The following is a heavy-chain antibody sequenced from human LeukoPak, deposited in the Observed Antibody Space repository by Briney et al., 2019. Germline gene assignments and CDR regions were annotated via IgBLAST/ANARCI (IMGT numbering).Heavy chain of an antibody. CDR2: ISNSISYI. V-gene: IGHV3-21*01. CDR1: GFTFSSYS. J-gene: IGHJ3*02. CDR3: ARDRGMLAAAFDI. D-gene: IGHD6-13*01. Sequence: PGGSLKLACAASGFTFSSYSMNWVRQAPGRGLEWVSSISNSISYIYYADSVKGRFTISRDNAKNSLYLQMNSLRAEDTAVYYCARDRGMLAAAFDIWGQGTMVTVSS.